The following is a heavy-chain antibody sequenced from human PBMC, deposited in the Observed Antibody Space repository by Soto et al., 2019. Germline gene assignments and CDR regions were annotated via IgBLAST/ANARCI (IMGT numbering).Heavy chain of an antibody. D-gene: IGHD4-17*01. CDR3: ADTHYGDYPRY. CDR1: GFSLSTSGVG. J-gene: IGHJ4*02. V-gene: IGHV2-5*02. CDR2: IYWDDDK. Sequence: QITLKESGPTLVKPTQTLTLTCTFSGFSLSTSGVGVGWIRQPPGKALEWLALIYWDDDKPYIPSLKRRLTITKDPSKNQGVLTMTNMDPVNTAPYSCADTHYGDYPRYWGQGTLVTVSS.